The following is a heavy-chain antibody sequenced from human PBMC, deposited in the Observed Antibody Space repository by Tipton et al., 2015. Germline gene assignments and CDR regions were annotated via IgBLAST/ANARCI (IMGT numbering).Heavy chain of an antibody. CDR1: EFTFSTYW. Sequence: SLRLSCASSEFTFSTYWMTWVRQAPGKGLEWVASMNQDGSEKYYVDSVKGRFTISRDNAKNSLFLQMNSLRVEDTADYYCARAEYSSSWYMIHFDSWGQGSLVTVSS. CDR3: ARAEYSSSWYMIHFDS. V-gene: IGHV3-7*04. J-gene: IGHJ4*02. CDR2: MNQDGSEK. D-gene: IGHD6-13*01.